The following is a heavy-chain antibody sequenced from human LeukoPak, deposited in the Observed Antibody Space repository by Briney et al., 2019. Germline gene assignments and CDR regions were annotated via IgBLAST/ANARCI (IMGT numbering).Heavy chain of an antibody. V-gene: IGHV3-33*01. CDR2: IWYDGSNK. CDR3: ARAPPHPEILRYFDWYQNAFDI. D-gene: IGHD3-9*01. Sequence: SGGSLRLSCAASGFTFSSYGMHWVRQAPGKGLEWVAVIWYDGSNKYYADSVKGRFTISRDNSKNTLYLQMNSLRAEDTAVYYCARAPPHPEILRYFDWYQNAFDIWGQGTMVTVSS. J-gene: IGHJ3*02. CDR1: GFTFSSYG.